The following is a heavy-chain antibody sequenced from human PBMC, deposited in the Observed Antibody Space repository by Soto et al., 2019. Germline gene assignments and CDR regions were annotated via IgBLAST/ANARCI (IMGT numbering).Heavy chain of an antibody. CDR3: AKGSVVVAAKFDS. CDR2: ISSSGYST. D-gene: IGHD2-21*02. V-gene: IGHV3-23*01. Sequence: GGSLRLSCAASGFTFSSYAMSWVRQAPGKGLEWVSAISSSGYSTYYADSVKGRFTISRDNSKNTVYLQMNNLRAEDTAVYYCAKGSVVVAAKFDSWGQGTLVTVSS. CDR1: GFTFSSYA. J-gene: IGHJ4*02.